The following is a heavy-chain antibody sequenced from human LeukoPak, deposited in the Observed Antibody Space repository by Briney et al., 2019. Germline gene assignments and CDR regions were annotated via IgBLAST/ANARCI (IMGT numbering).Heavy chain of an antibody. CDR1: GNYW. V-gene: IGHV3-49*04. CDR2: IRSKAYGETA. CDR3: TRDRGAYNLYDY. Sequence: GGSLRLSCAASGNYWMHWVRHAPGKGLEWVGFIRSKAYGETADYAASVKGRFTISRDDSKAIAYLQMNSLKTEDTAVYHCTRDRGAYNLYDYWGQGTLVTVSS. D-gene: IGHD1-1*01. J-gene: IGHJ4*02.